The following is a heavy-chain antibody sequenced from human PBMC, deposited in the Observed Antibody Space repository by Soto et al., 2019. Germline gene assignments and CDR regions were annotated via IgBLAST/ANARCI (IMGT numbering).Heavy chain of an antibody. D-gene: IGHD3-16*01. V-gene: IGHV3-30-3*01. Sequence: PGGSLRLSCAASGFTFSNYAIHWVRQAPGKGLEWVTIISKDGNSKHYADSVKGRFTISRDNSKNTLFLQMNSLRPEDTAVYFCAKGGYYSLFDIWGQGTMVTVSS. J-gene: IGHJ3*02. CDR1: GFTFSNYA. CDR3: AKGGYYSLFDI. CDR2: ISKDGNSK.